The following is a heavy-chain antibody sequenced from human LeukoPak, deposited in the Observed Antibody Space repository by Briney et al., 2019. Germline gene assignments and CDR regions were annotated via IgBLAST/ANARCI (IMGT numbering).Heavy chain of an antibody. Sequence: GGSLRLSCAASGFTFSSYDMHWVRQAPGKELEWVTFIQYDGSNEYQADSVKGRFSISRDNSKNTVYLQMNSLRTEDTAVYYCARSLTKVRGYDYWGQGTLVTVSS. CDR2: IQYDGSNE. CDR3: ARSLTKVRGYDY. J-gene: IGHJ4*02. V-gene: IGHV3-30*02. CDR1: GFTFSSYD. D-gene: IGHD3-10*01.